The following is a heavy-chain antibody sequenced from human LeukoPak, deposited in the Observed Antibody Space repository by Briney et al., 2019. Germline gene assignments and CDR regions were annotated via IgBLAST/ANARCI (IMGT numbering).Heavy chain of an antibody. CDR1: GFTFSSYG. CDR3: AKDPYYYDSSDYLRDVRGYFDL. CDR2: LWFDGSNT. D-gene: IGHD3-22*01. J-gene: IGHJ2*01. V-gene: IGHV3-33*06. Sequence: GGFLRLSCAASGFTFSSYGMHWVRQAPGKGLEWVAVLWFDGSNTYYADSVKGRFTISRDNSKNTLYLQMNSLRAEDTAVYYCAKDPYYYDSSDYLRDVRGYFDLWAVAPWSLSPQ.